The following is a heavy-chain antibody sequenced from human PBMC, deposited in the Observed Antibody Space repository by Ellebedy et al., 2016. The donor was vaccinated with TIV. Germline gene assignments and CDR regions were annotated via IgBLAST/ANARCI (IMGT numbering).Heavy chain of an antibody. CDR2: INAGNGNT. CDR3: ARLRRLWPSFDY. CDR1: GYTFTSYA. J-gene: IGHJ4*02. Sequence: ASVKVSXXASGYTFTSYAMHWVRQAPGQRLEWMGWINAGNGNTKYSQKFQGRVTITRDTSASTAYMELSSLRSEDTAVYYCARLRRLWPSFDYWGQGTLVTVSS. D-gene: IGHD5-18*01. V-gene: IGHV1-3*01.